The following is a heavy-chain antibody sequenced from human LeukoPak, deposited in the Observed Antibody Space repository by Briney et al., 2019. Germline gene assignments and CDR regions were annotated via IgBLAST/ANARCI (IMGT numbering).Heavy chain of an antibody. V-gene: IGHV3-49*03. CDR2: IRSKAYGGTT. J-gene: IGHJ4*02. CDR3: TRGRGMYYYGSGSVNY. Sequence: GRSLRLSCTASGFTFGDYAMSWFRQAPGKGLEWVGFIRSKAYGGTTEYAASVKGRFTISRDDSKSFAYLQMNSLKTEDTAVYYCTRGRGMYYYGSGSVNYWGQGTLVTVSS. D-gene: IGHD3-10*01. CDR1: GFTFGDYA.